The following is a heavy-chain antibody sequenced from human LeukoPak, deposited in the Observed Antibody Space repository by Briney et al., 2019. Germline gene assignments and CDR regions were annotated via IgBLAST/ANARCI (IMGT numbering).Heavy chain of an antibody. V-gene: IGHV3-48*01. CDR3: VRDNPRCCGVIPANIDDY. CDR2: INGGGSPI. J-gene: IGHJ4*01. CDR1: GFTFSRGS. Sequence: QSGGSLRLSCAASGFTFSRGSMNWVRQAPGKGLEWVAYINGGGSPIYYADSVRGRFTISRDNAKNSLYLQMNSLRAEDTAVYYCVRDNPRCCGVIPANIDDYWGQGTLVTVSS. D-gene: IGHD2-21*01.